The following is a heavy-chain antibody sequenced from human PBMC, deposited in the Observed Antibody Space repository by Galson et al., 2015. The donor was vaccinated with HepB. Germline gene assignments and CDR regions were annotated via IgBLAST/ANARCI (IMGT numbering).Heavy chain of an antibody. CDR3: AKGSYGVDEYYDSSGYHDAFDI. D-gene: IGHD3-22*01. J-gene: IGHJ3*02. CDR2: ISYDGSTT. CDR1: GFTFHKYA. V-gene: IGHV3-30*04. Sequence: SLRLSCAASGFTFHKYAMHWVRQAPGKGLEWAAVISYDGSTTYFADSVKGRLTISRDNSKNMLYLQMNSLRAEDTAVYYCAKGSYGVDEYYDSSGYHDAFDIWGQGTMVTVSS.